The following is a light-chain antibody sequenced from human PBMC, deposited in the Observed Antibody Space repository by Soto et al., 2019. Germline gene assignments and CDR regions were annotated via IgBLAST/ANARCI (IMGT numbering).Light chain of an antibody. J-gene: IGLJ3*02. Sequence: QSVLTQPASVSASPGQSITITCTGSNTDVGHDDFVSWYQQHPGKAPKLMIYDVSRRPSGVSDRFSGSKSGNTASLTISGLQAEDEADYYCGSDTSIKTWVFGGGTKLTVL. CDR3: GSDTSIKTWV. CDR1: NTDVGHDDF. CDR2: DVS. V-gene: IGLV2-14*03.